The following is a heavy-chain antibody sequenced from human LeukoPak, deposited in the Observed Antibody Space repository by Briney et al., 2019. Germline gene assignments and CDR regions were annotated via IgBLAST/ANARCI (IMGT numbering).Heavy chain of an antibody. D-gene: IGHD6-19*01. CDR2: IDPSDSYT. V-gene: IGHV5-10-1*04. CDR3: ARLLGDHGWYRDPNWFDP. Sequence: PGESLKISCKGSGYSFISNWISWVRQMPGKGLEWMGRIDPSDSYTNYSPSFQGQVTISADKSISTAYLQWSSLKASDTAMYYCARLLGDHGWYRDPNWFDPWGQGTLVTVSS. J-gene: IGHJ5*02. CDR1: GYSFISNW.